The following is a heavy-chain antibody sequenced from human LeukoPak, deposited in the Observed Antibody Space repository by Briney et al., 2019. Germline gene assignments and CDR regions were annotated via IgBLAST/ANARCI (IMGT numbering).Heavy chain of an antibody. Sequence: WGSLRLSCAASVFSFTNYAMSWVRQAPGKGLEWVSAISGSGGSTNYTDSVKGRFTISRDNSKNTLYLQMNSLRAEDTAVYYCAKPEGYCSSTSCYELGWYFDLWGRGTLVTVSS. CDR1: VFSFTNYA. CDR2: ISGSGGST. V-gene: IGHV3-23*01. CDR3: AKPEGYCSSTSCYELGWYFDL. J-gene: IGHJ2*01. D-gene: IGHD2-2*01.